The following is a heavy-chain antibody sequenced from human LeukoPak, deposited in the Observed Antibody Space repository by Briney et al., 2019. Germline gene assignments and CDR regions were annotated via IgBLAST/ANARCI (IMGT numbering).Heavy chain of an antibody. D-gene: IGHD5-18*01. Sequence: SETLSLTCAIYGGSFSGYYWSWIRQPPGKGLEWIGEINHSASTNCNPSLKSRVTISVDTSKNQFSLKLSSVTAADTAVYYCARVGYSYGYDYWGQGTLVTVSS. CDR2: INHSAST. CDR1: GGSFSGYY. V-gene: IGHV4-34*01. CDR3: ARVGYSYGYDY. J-gene: IGHJ4*02.